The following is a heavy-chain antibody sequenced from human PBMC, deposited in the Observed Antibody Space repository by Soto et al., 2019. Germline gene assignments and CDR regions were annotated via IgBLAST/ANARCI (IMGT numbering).Heavy chain of an antibody. J-gene: IGHJ6*02. CDR1: GFTFSSYA. Sequence: GGSLRLSCAASGFTFSSYAMSWVRQAPGKGLEWVSAISGSGGSTYYADSVKGRFTISRDNSKNTLYLQMNSLRAEDTAVYYCAKSKLELLSYYYYGMDVWGQGTTVTVS. CDR3: AKSKLELLSYYYYGMDV. CDR2: ISGSGGST. V-gene: IGHV3-23*01. D-gene: IGHD1-7*01.